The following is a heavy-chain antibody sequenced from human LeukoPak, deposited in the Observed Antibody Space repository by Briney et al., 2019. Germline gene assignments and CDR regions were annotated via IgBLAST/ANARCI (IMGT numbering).Heavy chain of an antibody. J-gene: IGHJ4*02. CDR2: IRYDGSNK. V-gene: IGHV3-30*02. Sequence: GGSLRLSCAASGFSFNTYDMHWVRQAPGKGLEWVTFIRYDGSNKSYADSVKGRFTISRDNSKNTLYLQMSSLRVEDTAVYYCAGDSDYWGQGTLVTVSS. CDR1: GFSFNTYD. CDR3: AGDSDY.